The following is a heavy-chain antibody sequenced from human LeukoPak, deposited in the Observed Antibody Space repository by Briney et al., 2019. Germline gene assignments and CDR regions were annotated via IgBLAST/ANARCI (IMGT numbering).Heavy chain of an antibody. D-gene: IGHD1-26*01. CDR3: AKGSGSYLSPLYYFDY. Sequence: GGSLRLSCAASGFTFSSYAMNWVRQAPGKGLEWVSGISGNSTYYADSVKGRFTISRDNSKNTLYLQVNSLRAEDTAVYYCAKGSGSYLSPLYYFDYWGQGTLVTVSS. J-gene: IGHJ4*02. CDR1: GFTFSSYA. CDR2: ISGNST. V-gene: IGHV3-23*01.